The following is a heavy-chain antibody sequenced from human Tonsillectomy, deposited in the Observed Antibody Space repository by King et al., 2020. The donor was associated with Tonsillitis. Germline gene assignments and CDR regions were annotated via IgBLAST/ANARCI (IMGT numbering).Heavy chain of an antibody. CDR2: ISGRGDTT. V-gene: IGHV3-23*04. Sequence: EVQLVESGGGLVQPGGSLRLSCAASGFTFSNYDMTWVRQAPGKGLEWVSAISGRGDTTYYADSVKGRFTISRDNSKNTLHLQMNSLRADDTAVYYCAKDRAYSVYDSDSGLDSWGQGTLVTVSS. J-gene: IGHJ4*02. D-gene: IGHD5/OR15-5a*01. CDR3: AKDRAYSVYDSDSGLDS. CDR1: GFTFSNYD.